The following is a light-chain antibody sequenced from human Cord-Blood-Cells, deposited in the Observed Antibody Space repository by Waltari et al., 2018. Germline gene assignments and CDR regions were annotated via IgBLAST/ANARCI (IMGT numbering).Light chain of an antibody. CDR2: DVS. CDR1: SSDVGGYNY. J-gene: IGLJ3*02. CDR3: SSYTGSSYWV. Sequence: QSALTQPASVSGSPGQSITISCTGTSSDVGGYNYVSWYQQHPGKAPKLMIYDVSNRPSGGSNRFSGSKSGNTASLTISGLQAEDEADYYCSSYTGSSYWVFGGGTKLTVL. V-gene: IGLV2-14*01.